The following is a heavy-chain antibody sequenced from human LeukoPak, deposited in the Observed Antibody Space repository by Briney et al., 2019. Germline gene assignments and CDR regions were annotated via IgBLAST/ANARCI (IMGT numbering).Heavy chain of an antibody. V-gene: IGHV4-31*03. CDR3: AREGKLLAFDY. Sequence: PSETLSLTCTVSGGSISSGGYSWSWIRQHPGKGLEWIGYIYYSGSTYYNPSLKSRVTISVDTSKNQFSLKLSSVTAADTAVYYCAREGKLLAFDYWGQGTPVTVSS. D-gene: IGHD2-15*01. J-gene: IGHJ4*02. CDR2: IYYSGST. CDR1: GGSISSGGYS.